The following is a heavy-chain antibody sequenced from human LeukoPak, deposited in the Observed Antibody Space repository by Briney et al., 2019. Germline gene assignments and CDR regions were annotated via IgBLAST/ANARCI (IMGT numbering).Heavy chain of an antibody. V-gene: IGHV4-34*01. J-gene: IGHJ4*02. Sequence: SETLSLTCAVYGGSFSGYYWSWIRQPPGKGLEWIGEINHSGSTNYNPSLKSRVTISVDTSKNQFSLKLSSVTAADTAVYYCARRRITMVRGVTKGPYYFDYWGQGTLVTVSS. CDR1: GGSFSGYY. D-gene: IGHD3-10*01. CDR3: ARRRITMVRGVTKGPYYFDY. CDR2: INHSGST.